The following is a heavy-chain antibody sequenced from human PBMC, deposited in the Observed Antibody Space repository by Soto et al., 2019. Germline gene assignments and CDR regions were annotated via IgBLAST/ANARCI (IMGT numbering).Heavy chain of an antibody. V-gene: IGHV1-2*04. D-gene: IGHD3-22*01. CDR1: GYTFTGYY. J-gene: IGHJ3*01. Sequence: QVHLVQSGAEVKKAGASVKVSCKASGYTFTGYYIHWVRQAPGQGLEWMGWINPNTGGANIAQKYQGWVTMTRDTSISTTYMELSRLRSNDTAVYYCARDYYDGRASYGFESWGQGTMVTVAS. CDR3: ARDYYDGRASYGFES. CDR2: INPNTGGA.